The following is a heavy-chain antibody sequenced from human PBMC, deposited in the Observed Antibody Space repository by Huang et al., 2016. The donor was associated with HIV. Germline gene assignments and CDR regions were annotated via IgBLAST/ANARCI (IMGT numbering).Heavy chain of an antibody. CDR3: AKHLGGRRGFTFIVLFGAFDM. J-gene: IGHJ3*02. CDR2: TTASGGST. Sequence: EVQLLESGGGLAQPGGSLRLSCTASGFTFGSYALNWVRQAPGKGLEWVPGTTASGGSTYYAKAVKGRFTISRDNSKNTLYLQMNSLRAEDTALYYCAKHLGGRRGFTFIVLFGAFDMWGQGTMVTVSS. V-gene: IGHV3-23*01. CDR1: GFTFGSYA. D-gene: IGHD3-22*01.